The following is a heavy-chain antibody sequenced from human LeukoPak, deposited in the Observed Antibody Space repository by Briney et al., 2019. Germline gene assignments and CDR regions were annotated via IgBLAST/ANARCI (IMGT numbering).Heavy chain of an antibody. J-gene: IGHJ6*03. CDR2: ISEDGGST. D-gene: IGHD4-17*01. CDR3: AKWRGDYPSYYYYYMDV. Sequence: GGTLSLSCAVSGFTFDDYAMHWVRQPPGRGLEWVSLISEDGGSTYYADSLKGRFTISRDNSKNSLYLQMNSLRTEDTALYYCAKWRGDYPSYYYYYMDVWGKGTTVTVSS. CDR1: GFTFDDYA. V-gene: IGHV3-43*02.